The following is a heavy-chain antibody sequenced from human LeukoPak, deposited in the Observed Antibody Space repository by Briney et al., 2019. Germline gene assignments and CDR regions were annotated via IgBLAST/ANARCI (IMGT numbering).Heavy chain of an antibody. J-gene: IGHJ4*02. CDR1: GDSISSSNW. CDR3: ARLYNIFDY. V-gene: IGHV4-4*02. Sequence: SETLSLTCAVSGDSISSSNWWSWVRQPPGKGLEWIGEIYHGGSTDYNPSLKSRVTISLDKSKNQFSLGLISVTAADTAVYYCARLYNIFDYWGQGILVTVSS. D-gene: IGHD1-14*01. CDR2: IYHGGST.